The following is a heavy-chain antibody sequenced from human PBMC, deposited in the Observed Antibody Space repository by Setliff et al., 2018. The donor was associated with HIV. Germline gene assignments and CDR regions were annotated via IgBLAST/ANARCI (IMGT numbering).Heavy chain of an antibody. J-gene: IGHJ4*02. CDR3: ARPPRGYSWNFFEY. D-gene: IGHD5-18*01. CDR1: GGSFSGYY. V-gene: IGHV4-34*01. CDR2: INHSGRGT. Sequence: ETLSLTCAVYGGSFSGYYWTWIRQPPGKGLEWIGEINHSGRGTNYNPSLKSRVTISVDTSKNQFSLKLSSVTAADTAVYYCARPPRGYSWNFFEYWGREPWSPSPQ.